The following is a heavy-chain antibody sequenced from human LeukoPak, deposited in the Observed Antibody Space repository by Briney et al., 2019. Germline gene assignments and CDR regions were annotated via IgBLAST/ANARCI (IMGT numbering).Heavy chain of an antibody. CDR1: GFTFSSYG. J-gene: IGHJ6*03. V-gene: IGHV3-30*02. D-gene: IGHD5-12*01. CDR2: IRYDGSDK. CDR3: AKDAGFYYYMDV. Sequence: GGSLRLSCAASGFTFSSYGMHWVRQAPGKGLEWVAFIRYDGSDKYYADSVKGRFTISRDNSKNTLYLQMNSLRAEDTAVYYCAKDAGFYYYMDVWGKGTTVTVSS.